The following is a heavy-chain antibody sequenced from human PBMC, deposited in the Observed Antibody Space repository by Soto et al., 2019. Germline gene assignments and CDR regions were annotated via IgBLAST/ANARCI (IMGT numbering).Heavy chain of an antibody. Sequence: ETLSLTCTVSGGSITSYHWSWIRQPPGKGLEWIGYIYYSGSTNYNPSLKSRVTISVDTSKNQFSLKLSSVTAADTAVYYCARGRWPLPQQPIYYFDYWGQGTLVTVSS. CDR1: GGSITSYH. J-gene: IGHJ4*02. CDR3: ARGRWPLPQQPIYYFDY. V-gene: IGHV4-59*01. CDR2: IYYSGST. D-gene: IGHD6-13*01.